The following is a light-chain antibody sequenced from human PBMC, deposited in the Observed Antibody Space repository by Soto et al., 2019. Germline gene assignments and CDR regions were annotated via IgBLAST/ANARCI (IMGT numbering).Light chain of an antibody. CDR1: QSISSN. CDR3: QQYSIWRT. V-gene: IGKV3-15*01. Sequence: EILMTQSPFTLSVSPGERVALSCRASQSISSNLAWYQQKRGQAPRLLIYGASTRATGIAARLSGSGSGTEFTLTISSLQSEDFPVYYCQQYSIWRTFGQGTKVDIK. J-gene: IGKJ1*01. CDR2: GAS.